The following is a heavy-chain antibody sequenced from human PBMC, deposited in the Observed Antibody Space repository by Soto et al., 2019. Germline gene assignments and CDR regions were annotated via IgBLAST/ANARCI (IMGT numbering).Heavy chain of an antibody. CDR2: ISGSGGST. D-gene: IGHD3-22*01. CDR1: GFTFSSYA. CDR3: ATDPIVVVPPRLFDY. J-gene: IGHJ4*02. V-gene: IGHV3-23*01. Sequence: EVQLLESGGGLVQPGGSLRLSCAASGFTFSSYAMSWVRQAPGKGLEWVSAISGSGGSTYYADSVKGRSTIARDNSKNTLYLQMNSLRAEDTSVYYCATDPIVVVPPRLFDYWGQGTLVTVSS.